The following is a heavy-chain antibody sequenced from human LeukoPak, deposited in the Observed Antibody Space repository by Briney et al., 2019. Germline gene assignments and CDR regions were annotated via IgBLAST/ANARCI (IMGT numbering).Heavy chain of an antibody. CDR2: ISGSGGST. D-gene: IGHD1-1*01. J-gene: IGHJ5*02. CDR1: GFTFSSYA. V-gene: IGHV3-23*01. Sequence: PGGSLRLSCAASGFTFSSYAMSWVRQAPGKGLEWVSAISGSGGSTYYADSVKGRFTISRDNSKNTLYLQMNSLRAEDTAVYYCAKDKSACNWNDNWFDPWGQGTLVTVSS. CDR3: AKDKSACNWNDNWFDP.